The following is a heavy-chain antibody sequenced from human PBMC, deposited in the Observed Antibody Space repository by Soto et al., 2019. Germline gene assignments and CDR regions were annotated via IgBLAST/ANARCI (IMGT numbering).Heavy chain of an antibody. J-gene: IGHJ4*02. CDR1: GGTFSSYS. CDR2: IIPIFGTA. Sequence: QVQLVQSGAEVKKPGSSVKVSCKASGGTFSSYSINWVLQAPGQGLEWMGEIIPIFGTAIYAQKFQGRVTITADESTSTAYMELSSLRSEDTAVYYCARDGGRHAGGIDYWGQGTLVTVSS. D-gene: IGHD3-16*01. V-gene: IGHV1-69*01. CDR3: ARDGGRHAGGIDY.